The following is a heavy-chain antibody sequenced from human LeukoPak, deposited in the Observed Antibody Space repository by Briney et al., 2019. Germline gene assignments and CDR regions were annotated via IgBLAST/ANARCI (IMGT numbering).Heavy chain of an antibody. CDR3: ARGAYRYGFGDF. V-gene: IGHV1-46*01. Sequence: ASVKVSCKASGYTFTNYYMHWVRQAPGQGLEWMGIISPSGDRRGYAQKFQGRVTMTRDTSSNTDYMELSSLRSEDTAVYYCARGAYRYGFGDFWGQGTLVTVSS. CDR1: GYTFTNYY. D-gene: IGHD5-18*01. CDR2: ISPSGDRR. J-gene: IGHJ4*02.